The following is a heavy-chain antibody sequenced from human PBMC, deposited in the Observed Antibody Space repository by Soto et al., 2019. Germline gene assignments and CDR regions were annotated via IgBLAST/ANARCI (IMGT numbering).Heavy chain of an antibody. D-gene: IGHD3-10*01. CDR2: INIDGSIS. J-gene: IGHJ5*02. CDR1: GFSFSSYW. Sequence: GGSLRLSCAASGFSFSSYWMHWVRQAPGKGLVWVSGINIDGSISDYADSVKGRFAISRDNAKNTLYLQMNSLGAEDTGLYYCASGADYNTNYIPFDPWGQGTLVTVS. CDR3: ASGADYNTNYIPFDP. V-gene: IGHV3-74*01.